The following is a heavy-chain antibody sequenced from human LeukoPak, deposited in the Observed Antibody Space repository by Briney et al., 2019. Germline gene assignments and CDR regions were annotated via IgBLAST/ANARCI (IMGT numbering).Heavy chain of an antibody. J-gene: IGHJ4*02. CDR2: IYYSGST. V-gene: IGHV4-39*01. CDR1: GGSISSSSYY. CDR3: ARLRANCSGGSRYPYYFDY. D-gene: IGHD2-15*01. Sequence: SETLSLTCTVSGGSISSSSYYWGWIRQPPGKGLEWIGSIYYSGSTYYNPSLKSRVTISVDTSKNQFSLKLSSVTAADTAVYYCARLRANCSGGSRYPYYFDYWGQGTLVTVSS.